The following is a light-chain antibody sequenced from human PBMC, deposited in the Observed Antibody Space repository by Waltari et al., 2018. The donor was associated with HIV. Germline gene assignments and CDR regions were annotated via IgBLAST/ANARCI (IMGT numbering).Light chain of an antibody. J-gene: IGLJ2*01. CDR3: QGWGGNRAYGG. Sequence: YELTQPPSVSVAPGQTATITCGGDNIGYRSVHWYQQKAGQAPVLVFYDDTDRPSWIPGRFSGSKAGNTANPDIRRGEAGDEGDEYWQGWGGNRAYGGFGGRTKLTVL. CDR1: NIGYRS. V-gene: IGLV3-21*02. CDR2: DDT.